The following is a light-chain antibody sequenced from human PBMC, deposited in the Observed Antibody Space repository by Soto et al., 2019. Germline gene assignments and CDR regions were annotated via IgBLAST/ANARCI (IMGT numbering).Light chain of an antibody. J-gene: IGKJ4*01. V-gene: IGKV3-15*01. CDR3: QQFNIWPHMLS. CDR1: QSVGSN. Sequence: IVVTQSPATLSVSPGERVTLSCRASQSVGSNFAWYQQRPGQAPRLLIYDASTRATGIPNRFSGSGSGTEFTLTISSWQSEDFAVYYCQQFNIWPHMLSFGGGTKLEMK. CDR2: DAS.